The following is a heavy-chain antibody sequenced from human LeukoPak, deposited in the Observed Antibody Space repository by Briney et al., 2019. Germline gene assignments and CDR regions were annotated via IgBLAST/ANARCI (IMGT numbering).Heavy chain of an antibody. V-gene: IGHV4-34*01. CDR3: ASLYGSGSYYVDY. CDR1: GGSFSGYY. CDR2: INHSGST. D-gene: IGHD3-10*01. J-gene: IGHJ4*02. Sequence: SETLSLTCAVYGGSFSGYYWSWIRQPPGKGLEWIGEINHSGSTNYNPSLKSRVTISVDRSKNQFSLKLSSVTAADTAVYYCASLYGSGSYYVDYWGQGTLVTVSS.